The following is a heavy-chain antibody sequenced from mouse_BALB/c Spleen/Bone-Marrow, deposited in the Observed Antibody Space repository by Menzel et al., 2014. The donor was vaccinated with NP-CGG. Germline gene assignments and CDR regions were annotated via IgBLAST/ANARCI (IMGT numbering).Heavy chain of an antibody. Sequence: EVKVVESGGGLVQPGGSLKLSCATSGFTFSDYYMYWVRQTPEKRLEWVAYISNGGGSTYYPDTVKGRFTISGDNAKNTLYLQMSRLKSEDTAMYYCARPLYDGYYVAYWGQGTLVTVSA. V-gene: IGHV5-12*02. D-gene: IGHD2-3*01. CDR2: ISNGGGST. CDR3: ARPLYDGYYVAY. CDR1: GFTFSDYY. J-gene: IGHJ3*01.